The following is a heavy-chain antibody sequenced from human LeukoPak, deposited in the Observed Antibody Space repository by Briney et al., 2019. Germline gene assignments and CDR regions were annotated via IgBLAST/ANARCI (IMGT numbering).Heavy chain of an antibody. CDR1: GYTFTSYD. Sequence: GASVKVSCKASGYTFTSYDINWVRQATGQGLEWMGWMNPNSGNTGYAQKFQGRVTMTRNTSISTAYMELSSLRSEDTAVYYCARDGDVDDSSGYYGPPHAFDIWGQGTMVTVSS. V-gene: IGHV1-8*01. CDR3: ARDGDVDDSSGYYGPPHAFDI. D-gene: IGHD3-22*01. J-gene: IGHJ3*02. CDR2: MNPNSGNT.